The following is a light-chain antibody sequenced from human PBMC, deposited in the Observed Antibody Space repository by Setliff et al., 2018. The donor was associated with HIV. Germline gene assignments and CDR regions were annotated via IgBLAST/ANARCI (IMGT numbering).Light chain of an antibody. CDR1: SSDVDAYNY. V-gene: IGLV2-14*01. Sequence: QSALTQPASVSGSPGQSITISCTGTSSDVDAYNYVSWYQQHPGKAPKLMIYEVNNRPSGVSNRFSGSKSGNTASLTISGLQAEDEADYYCSSYTTSSTVLFGGGTKVTV. CDR2: EVN. J-gene: IGLJ3*02. CDR3: SSYTTSSTVL.